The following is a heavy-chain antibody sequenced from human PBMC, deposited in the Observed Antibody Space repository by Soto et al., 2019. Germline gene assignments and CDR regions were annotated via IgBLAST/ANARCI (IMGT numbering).Heavy chain of an antibody. V-gene: IGHV3-7*01. CDR2: IKYDGSEK. D-gene: IGHD5-18*01. CDR1: GFTLSSYW. CDR3: ARDQGLRGYSYGPYYYYGMDV. Sequence: GGSLRLSCAASGFTLSSYWMSWVRQAPGKGLEWVATIKYDGSEKHYADSVKGQFTISRDNAENSLFLQMNSLRAEDTAVYYCARDQGLRGYSYGPYYYYGMDVWGQGTTVTVSS. J-gene: IGHJ6*02.